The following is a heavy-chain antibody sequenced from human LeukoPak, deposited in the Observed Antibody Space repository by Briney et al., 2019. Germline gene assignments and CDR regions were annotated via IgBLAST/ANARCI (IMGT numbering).Heavy chain of an antibody. CDR3: ARDLSRYSYGDY. V-gene: IGHV3-21*01. D-gene: IGHD5-18*01. CDR1: GFTFTTYG. Sequence: GGSLRLSCSASGFTFTTYGMNWVRQAPGKGLEWVSSISSSSSYIYYADSVKGRFTISRDNAKNSLYLQMNSLRAEDTAVYYCARDLSRYSYGDYWGQGTLVTVSS. J-gene: IGHJ4*02. CDR2: ISSSSSYI.